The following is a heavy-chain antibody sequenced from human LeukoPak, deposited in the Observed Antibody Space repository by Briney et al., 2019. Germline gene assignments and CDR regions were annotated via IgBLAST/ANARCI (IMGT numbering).Heavy chain of an antibody. Sequence: PGGSLRLSCAASGFTFSSYAMTWVRQAPGKGLEWVSAISASGGSTYYADSVKGRFTISRDNSKNTLYLQMNSLRAEDTAVYYCAKDRASRTLVVTAPLEYWGQGTLVTVSS. J-gene: IGHJ4*02. CDR1: GFTFSSYA. D-gene: IGHD2-21*02. CDR3: AKDRASRTLVVTAPLEY. CDR2: ISASGGST. V-gene: IGHV3-23*01.